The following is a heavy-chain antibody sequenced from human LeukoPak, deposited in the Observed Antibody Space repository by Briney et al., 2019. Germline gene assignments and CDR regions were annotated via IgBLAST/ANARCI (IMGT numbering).Heavy chain of an antibody. J-gene: IGHJ5*02. CDR1: GVTLSPYG. D-gene: IGHD3-10*01. V-gene: IGHV3-30*18. Sequence: GGSLRLSCAASGVTLSPYGMHWVRQAPGKGLEWVAVISYEGGTQHYADSVKGRFIISRDNPRNTLYLQMNILRTEDTVVYYCAKEGTPQVSTWYDLWGQGTQVIVSS. CDR3: AKEGTPQVSTWYDL. CDR2: ISYEGGTQ.